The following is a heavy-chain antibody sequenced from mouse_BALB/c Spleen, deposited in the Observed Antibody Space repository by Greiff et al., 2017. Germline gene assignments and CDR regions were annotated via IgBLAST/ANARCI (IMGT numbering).Heavy chain of an antibody. CDR1: GFTFSSYA. CDR3: ARPLYGSSFFAY. Sequence: EVKLMESGGGLVKPGGSLKLSCAASGFTFSSYAMSWVRQTPEKRLEWVASISSGGSTYYPDSVKGRFTISRDNARNILYLQMSSLRSEDTAMYYCARPLYGSSFFAYWGQGTLVTVSA. D-gene: IGHD1-1*01. J-gene: IGHJ3*01. CDR2: ISSGGST. V-gene: IGHV5-6-5*01.